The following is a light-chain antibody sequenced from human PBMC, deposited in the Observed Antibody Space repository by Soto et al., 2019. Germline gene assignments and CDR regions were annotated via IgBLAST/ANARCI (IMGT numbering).Light chain of an antibody. J-gene: IGLJ1*01. CDR1: SSNIGSNT. CDR3: ATWDDSLNGYD. Sequence: QSVLTQPPSVSGTPAQRVTISCSGSSSNIGSNTVNWYQQLPGTAPRLLIYSNNQRPSGVPDRFSGSKSGTSASLAISGLQSEDEADYYCATWDDSLNGYDFGTGTKLTVL. V-gene: IGLV1-44*01. CDR2: SNN.